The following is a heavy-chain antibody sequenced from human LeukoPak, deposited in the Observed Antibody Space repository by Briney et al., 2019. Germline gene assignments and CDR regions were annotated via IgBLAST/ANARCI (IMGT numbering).Heavy chain of an antibody. CDR2: ISWNSGSI. CDR3: ASSQFYNYYDSSGYYYRGGYFDY. V-gene: IGHV3-9*01. CDR1: GFTLDDYA. D-gene: IGHD3-22*01. J-gene: IGHJ4*02. Sequence: GGSLRLSCAASGFTLDDYAMHWVRQAPGKGLEWVSGISWNSGSIVYADSVKGRFTISRDNAKNSLYLQMNSLRAEDTAVYYCASSQFYNYYDSSGYYYRGGYFDYWGQGTLVTVSS.